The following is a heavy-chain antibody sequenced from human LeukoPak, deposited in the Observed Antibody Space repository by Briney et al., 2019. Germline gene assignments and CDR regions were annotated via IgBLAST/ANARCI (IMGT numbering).Heavy chain of an antibody. CDR3: ARETPRRGETRDGYR. CDR2: ISGSGGST. J-gene: IGHJ4*02. CDR1: GFTFSSYA. D-gene: IGHD5-24*01. Sequence: PGGSLRLSCAASGFTFSSYAMSWVRQAPGKGLEWVSAISGSGGSTFYADSVKGRLTISRDNSKNTLYLQMNSLRAEDTAVYYCARETPRRGETRDGYRWGQGTVVTVSS. V-gene: IGHV3-23*01.